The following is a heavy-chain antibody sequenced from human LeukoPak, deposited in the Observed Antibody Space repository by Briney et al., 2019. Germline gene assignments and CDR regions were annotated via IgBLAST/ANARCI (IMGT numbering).Heavy chain of an antibody. Sequence: GGSLRLSCAASGFTFSSYAMSWVRQAPGKGLEWVSAISGSGASTYYADSVKGRFTISRDTSKNMLYLQINSLRAEDTAVYYCAKDSSSWYLGPFDYWGQGTLVTVSS. D-gene: IGHD6-13*01. CDR3: AKDSSSWYLGPFDY. CDR2: ISGSGAST. CDR1: GFTFSSYA. V-gene: IGHV3-23*01. J-gene: IGHJ4*02.